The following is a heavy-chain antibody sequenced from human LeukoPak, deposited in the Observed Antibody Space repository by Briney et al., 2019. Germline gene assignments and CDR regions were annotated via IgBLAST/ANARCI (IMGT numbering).Heavy chain of an antibody. D-gene: IGHD5-18*01. V-gene: IGHV3-48*04. CDR1: GFTFSSYS. CDR3: ASASAIYSYGYGLDY. CDR2: ISSSSSTI. Sequence: YPGGSLRLSCVASGFTFSSYSMNWVRQAPGKGLEWFSYISSSSSTIYYADSVKGRFTISRDNAKNSVYLQMSGLRAEDTGVYYCASASAIYSYGYGLDYWGQGTLVTVSS. J-gene: IGHJ4*02.